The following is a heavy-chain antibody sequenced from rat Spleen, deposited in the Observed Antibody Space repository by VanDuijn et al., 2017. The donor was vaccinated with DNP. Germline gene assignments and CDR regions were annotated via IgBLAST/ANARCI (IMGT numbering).Heavy chain of an antibody. CDR3: ARYYGYNYYAMDA. CDR1: GFSLTSYS. J-gene: IGHJ4*01. CDR2: MWYDGDQ. V-gene: IGHV2-34*01. Sequence: QVQLKESGPGLVQPSETLSLTCTVSGFSLTSYSVSWVRQPSGKGPGWMGRMWYDGDQASNSPLKSRLSISRDTSKNQVFLKMNSLQTDDTAMYFCARYYGYNYYAMDAWGQGTSVTVSS. D-gene: IGHD1-9*01.